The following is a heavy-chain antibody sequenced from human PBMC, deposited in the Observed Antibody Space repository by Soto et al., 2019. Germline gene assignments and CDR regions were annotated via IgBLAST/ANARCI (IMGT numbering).Heavy chain of an antibody. Sequence: QVQLVESGGGVVQPGRSLRLSCEASGFTFSSYGMHWVRQAPGKGRGWGAVISYDGSNKYYADSVKGRFTISRDNSKNTLYLQMNSLRAEDTAVYYCARGYCISTSCWLGYYYYGMDVWGQGTTVTVSS. CDR1: GFTFSSYG. D-gene: IGHD2-2*01. CDR2: ISYDGSNK. V-gene: IGHV3-30*03. J-gene: IGHJ6*02. CDR3: ARGYCISTSCWLGYYYYGMDV.